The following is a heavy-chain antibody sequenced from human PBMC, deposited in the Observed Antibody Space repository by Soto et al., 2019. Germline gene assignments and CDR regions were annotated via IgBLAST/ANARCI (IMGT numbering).Heavy chain of an antibody. V-gene: IGHV4-59*08. CDR1: GDSISTDY. J-gene: IGHJ4*02. CDR3: AKNWNWGSLVH. CDR2: IYYGGST. Sequence: QVHLQESGPGLVKPSETLSLTCTVSGDSISTDYWSWIRQSPGKGLEWIGFIYYGGSTNYNPSLKGRVTRSVDTPKNQFSLKLSSVTAADTAVYYCAKNWNWGSLVHWGQGTLVTVSS. D-gene: IGHD7-27*01.